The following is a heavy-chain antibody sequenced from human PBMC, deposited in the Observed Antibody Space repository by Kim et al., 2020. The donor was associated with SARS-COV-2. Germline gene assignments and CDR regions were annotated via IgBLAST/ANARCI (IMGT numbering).Heavy chain of an antibody. J-gene: IGHJ4*02. CDR1: GYTFTSYG. CDR2: ISASSGNA. CDR3: ARYYYDISGYPTNFDF. Sequence: ASVKVSCKASGYTFTSYGISCVRQAPGQGLEWMGWISASSGNALYAENLQGRVTMTTDISTSTAYMDLRTLRSDDTAVYYCARYYYDISGYPTNFDFWGQGTLVTVSS. D-gene: IGHD3-22*01. V-gene: IGHV1-18*04.